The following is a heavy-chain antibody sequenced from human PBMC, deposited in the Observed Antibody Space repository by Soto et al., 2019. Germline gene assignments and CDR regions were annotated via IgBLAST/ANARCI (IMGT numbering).Heavy chain of an antibody. J-gene: IGHJ4*02. CDR2: ISYDGSNK. V-gene: IGHV3-30*18. CDR1: GFTFSSYG. CDR3: VKMTDY. Sequence: GGSLRLSCAASGFTFSSYGMHWVRQAPGKGLEWVAVISYDGSNKYYADSVKGRSTISRDNSKNTLYLQMSSLRPDDTALYYCVKMTDYWGQGTLVTVSS.